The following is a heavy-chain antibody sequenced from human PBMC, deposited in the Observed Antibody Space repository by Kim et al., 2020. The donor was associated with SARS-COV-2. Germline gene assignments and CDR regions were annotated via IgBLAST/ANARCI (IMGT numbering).Heavy chain of an antibody. CDR2: YSGKT. Sequence: YSGKTNYNPSLTSRVPMSADTSKNQFSLNLRSVTAADTAIYYCTRGSPPMFWGQGTTVTVSS. J-gene: IGHJ6*02. V-gene: IGHV4-30-4*05. D-gene: IGHD3-10*02. CDR3: TRGSPPMF.